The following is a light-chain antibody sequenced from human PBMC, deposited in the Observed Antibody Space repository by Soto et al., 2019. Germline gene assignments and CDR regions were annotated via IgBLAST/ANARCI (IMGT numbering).Light chain of an antibody. V-gene: IGLV2-14*01. CDR2: EVN. CDR1: SSDVGGYNY. CDR3: SSYTRSSTQV. Sequence: QSALTQPASVAGSPGPSITISCTGTSSDVGGYNYVSWYQQHPGKVPKLMIYEVNNRPSGVSNRFSGSKSGNTAALTISGLQAEDEADYYCSSYTRSSTQVLGGGTKLTVL. J-gene: IGLJ3*02.